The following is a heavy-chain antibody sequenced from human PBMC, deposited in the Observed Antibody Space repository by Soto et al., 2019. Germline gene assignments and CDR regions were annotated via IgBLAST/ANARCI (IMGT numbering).Heavy chain of an antibody. CDR1: GFSFSNFA. CDR3: AKGGGTGYGPFCS. CDR2: ISGSGAGT. J-gene: IGHJ5*02. Sequence: EVQLMESGGGLVQPGGSLRLSCAASGFSFSNFAMTWVRQAPGKGLEWVSGISGSGAGTYYADSVKGRFTISRDNSKNWVFSQVSNPGGGETAVQFRAKGGGTGYGPFCSWGQGILVT. V-gene: IGHV3-23*01. D-gene: IGHD5-12*01.